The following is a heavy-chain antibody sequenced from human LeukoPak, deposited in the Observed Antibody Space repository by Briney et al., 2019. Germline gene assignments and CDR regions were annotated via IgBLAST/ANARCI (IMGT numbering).Heavy chain of an antibody. Sequence: PSETLSLTCTVCGDSISSSNCYWGWIRQPPGKGLEWIGSIYFSGGTYYNASLKSRVTISVDTSKNQFSLKLSSVTAADTAVYYCARQTGSGLFSLPGGQGTLVTVSS. D-gene: IGHD3-10*01. J-gene: IGHJ4*02. CDR2: IYFSGGT. V-gene: IGHV4-39*01. CDR1: GDSISSSNCY. CDR3: ARQTGSGLFSLP.